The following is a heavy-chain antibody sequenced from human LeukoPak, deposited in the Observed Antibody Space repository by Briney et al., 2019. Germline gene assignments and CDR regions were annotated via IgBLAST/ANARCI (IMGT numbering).Heavy chain of an antibody. CDR3: ARAAVVVPAASGDY. V-gene: IGHV3-48*01. CDR1: GFTFSSYS. Sequence: GGSLRLSCAASGFTFSSYSMNWVRQAPGKGLEWVSYISSSSSTIYYADSVKSRFTISRDNAKNSLYLQMNSLRAEDTAVYYCARAAVVVPAASGDYWGQGTLVTVSP. D-gene: IGHD2-2*01. CDR2: ISSSSSTI. J-gene: IGHJ4*02.